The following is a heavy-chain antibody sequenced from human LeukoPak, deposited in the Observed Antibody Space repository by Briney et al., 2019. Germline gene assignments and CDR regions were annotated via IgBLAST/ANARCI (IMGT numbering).Heavy chain of an antibody. D-gene: IGHD2-15*01. CDR1: GFTFSSYW. J-gene: IGHJ4*02. CDR3: AKFALRYCSGGSCYSGRFDY. CDR2: INNDGSST. Sequence: GGSLRLSCGASGFTFSSYWMHWVRQAPGKGLVWVSRINNDGSSTSYADSVQGRFTISRDNAKNTLYLQMNSLRAEDTAVYYCAKFALRYCSGGSCYSGRFDYWGQGTLVTVSS. V-gene: IGHV3-74*01.